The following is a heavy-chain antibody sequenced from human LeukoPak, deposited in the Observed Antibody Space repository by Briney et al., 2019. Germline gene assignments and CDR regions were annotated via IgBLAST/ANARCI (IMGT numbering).Heavy chain of an antibody. D-gene: IGHD2-2*01. Sequence: GGSLRLSCAASGFTFSSYDMSWVCQAPGKGLEWVSSITLSGANTFYADSVMGRFTISRDNSKNTLYLQMNSLSAEDTAVYYCAKRGNPAVGHHYLDVWGKGTTVTVSS. CDR3: AKRGNPAVGHHYLDV. CDR1: GFTFSSYD. J-gene: IGHJ6*03. CDR2: ITLSGANT. V-gene: IGHV3-23*01.